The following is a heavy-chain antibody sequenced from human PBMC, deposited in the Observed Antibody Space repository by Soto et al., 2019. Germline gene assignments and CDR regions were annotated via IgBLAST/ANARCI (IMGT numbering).Heavy chain of an antibody. D-gene: IGHD3-10*01. V-gene: IGHV1-18*01. CDR2: INTHNGNT. CDR3: TREGSAPYYYYGMDA. Sequence: QVQLEQSAPEVKKPGASVKVSCKASGYTFTTYGISWVRQAPGEGLEWLGWINTHNGNTNYAQNLQGRVFMTADTSTNTAYMELRSLRSDDTAFYYCTREGSAPYYYYGMDAWGQGTTVTVSS. CDR1: GYTFTTYG. J-gene: IGHJ6*02.